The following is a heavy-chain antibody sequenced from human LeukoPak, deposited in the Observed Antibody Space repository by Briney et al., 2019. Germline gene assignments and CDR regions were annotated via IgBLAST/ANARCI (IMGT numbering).Heavy chain of an antibody. CDR2: ISSSSSYI. CDR1: GFTFSSYS. Sequence: PLGGLRLSCAASGFTFSSYSMNWVRQAPGKGLEWVSSISSSSSYIYYADSVKGRFTISRDNAKNSLYLQMNSLRAEDTAVYYCAREIGRDGYNFGYWGQGTLVTVSS. D-gene: IGHD5-24*01. V-gene: IGHV3-21*01. CDR3: AREIGRDGYNFGY. J-gene: IGHJ4*02.